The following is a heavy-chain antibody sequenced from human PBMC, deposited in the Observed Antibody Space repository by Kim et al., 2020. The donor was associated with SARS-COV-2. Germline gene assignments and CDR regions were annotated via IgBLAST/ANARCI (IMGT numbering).Heavy chain of an antibody. CDR2: ISSNGGST. CDR3: ARVGGITIFGVVIDY. D-gene: IGHD3-3*01. J-gene: IGHJ4*02. V-gene: IGHV3-64*01. Sequence: GGSLRLSCAASGFTFSSYAMHWVRQAPGKGLEYVSAISSNGGSTYYANSVKGRFTISRDNSKNTLYLQMGSLRAEDMAVYYCARVGGITIFGVVIDYWGQGTLVTVSS. CDR1: GFTFSSYA.